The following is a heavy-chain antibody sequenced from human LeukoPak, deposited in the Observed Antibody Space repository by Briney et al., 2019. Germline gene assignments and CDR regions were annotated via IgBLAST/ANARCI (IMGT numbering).Heavy chain of an antibody. Sequence: SETLSLTCAVYGGSFSGYYWSWIRQPPGKGLEWIGEINHSGSTNYNPSLKSRVTISVDTSKNQFSLKLSSVTAADTAVYYCARQGGKQWPIGYWGQGTLVTVSS. CDR3: ARQGGKQWPIGY. D-gene: IGHD6-19*01. J-gene: IGHJ4*02. CDR1: GGSFSGYY. CDR2: INHSGST. V-gene: IGHV4-34*01.